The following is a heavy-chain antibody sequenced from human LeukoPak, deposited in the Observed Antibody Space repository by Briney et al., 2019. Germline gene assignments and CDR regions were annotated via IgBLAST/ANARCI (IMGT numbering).Heavy chain of an antibody. CDR3: ARDWTYYDSSGYFDY. Sequence: GGSLRLSCAASGLTFSRYGMHWVRQAPGEGLVWVSRMNSYGRSTSYADSVKGRFTISRDNAKNTLYLQMNSLRAEDTAVYYCARDWTYYDSSGYFDYWGQGTLVTVSS. J-gene: IGHJ4*02. D-gene: IGHD3-22*01. V-gene: IGHV3-74*01. CDR1: GLTFSRYG. CDR2: MNSYGRST.